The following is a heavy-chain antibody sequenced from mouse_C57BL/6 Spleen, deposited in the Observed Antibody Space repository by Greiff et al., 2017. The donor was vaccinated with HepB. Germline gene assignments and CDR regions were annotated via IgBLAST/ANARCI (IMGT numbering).Heavy chain of an antibody. Sequence: QVQLQQPGTELVKPGASVKLSCKASGYTFTSYWMHWVKQRPGQGLEWIGNINPSNGGTNYNEKFKSKATLTVDKSSSTAYMQLSRLTSEDSAVYYCARERITTVVEYYFDYWGQGTTLTVSS. CDR3: ARERITTVVEYYFDY. J-gene: IGHJ2*01. CDR2: INPSNGGT. D-gene: IGHD1-1*01. CDR1: GYTFTSYW. V-gene: IGHV1-53*01.